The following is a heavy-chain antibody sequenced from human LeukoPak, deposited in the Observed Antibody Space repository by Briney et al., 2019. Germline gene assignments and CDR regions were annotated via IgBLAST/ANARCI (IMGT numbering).Heavy chain of an antibody. Sequence: PGGSLRLSCAASGFTFSSYSMNWVRQAPGKGLEWVSSISSSSSYIDYADSVKGRFTISRDNAKNSLYLQMNSLRAEDTAVYYCARAGRFGDLNHWGQGTLVTVSS. CDR2: ISSSSSYI. V-gene: IGHV3-21*01. CDR1: GFTFSSYS. J-gene: IGHJ5*02. D-gene: IGHD3-10*01. CDR3: ARAGRFGDLNH.